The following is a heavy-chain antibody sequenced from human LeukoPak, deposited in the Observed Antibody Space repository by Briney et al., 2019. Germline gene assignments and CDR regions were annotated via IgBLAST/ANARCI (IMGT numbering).Heavy chain of an antibody. CDR1: GYSVTSYW. Sequence: GESLKISCKGSGYSVTSYWIGWVRQMPGKGLEWMGIIYPGDSDTRYSPSFQGQVTISADKSISTAYLQWSSLKASDTAMYYCARHPYYYGSGSYLGYRVDYWGQGTLVTVSS. CDR3: ARHPYYYGSGSYLGYRVDY. V-gene: IGHV5-51*01. D-gene: IGHD3-10*01. CDR2: IYPGDSDT. J-gene: IGHJ4*02.